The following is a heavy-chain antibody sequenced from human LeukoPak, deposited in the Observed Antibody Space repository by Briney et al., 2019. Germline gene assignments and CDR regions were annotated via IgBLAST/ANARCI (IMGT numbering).Heavy chain of an antibody. CDR2: MYYSGSA. V-gene: IGHV4-59*13. J-gene: IGHJ4*02. CDR1: GVSIISYY. CDR3: ARGDSLDY. D-gene: IGHD2-21*01. Sequence: SETLSLTCTVSGVSIISYYWSWIRQPPGKGLECIGYMYYSGSANYNPSLKSRVTISVDASKNQFSLRLTSVTAADTAVYYCARGDSLDYWGREPWSPSPQ.